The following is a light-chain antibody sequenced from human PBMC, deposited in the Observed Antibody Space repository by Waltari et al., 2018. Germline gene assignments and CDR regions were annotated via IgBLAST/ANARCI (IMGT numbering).Light chain of an antibody. Sequence: DIQMTQSPSSVSASVGDRVTITCRASPGISSWLAWYQQKPGKAPKLLIYAASSLQSGVPSRFSGSGSGTDFTLTISSLQPEDFATYYCQQANSFFSFGGGTKVEIK. V-gene: IGKV1-12*01. J-gene: IGKJ4*01. CDR2: AAS. CDR3: QQANSFFS. CDR1: PGISSW.